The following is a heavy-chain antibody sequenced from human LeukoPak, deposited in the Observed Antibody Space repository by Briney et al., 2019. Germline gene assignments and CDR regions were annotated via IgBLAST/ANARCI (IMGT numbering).Heavy chain of an antibody. D-gene: IGHD6-13*01. CDR3: ARVDSSSWYYFDY. Sequence: SQTLSLTCTVSGGSISSGDYYWGWIRQPPGKGLEWIGYIYYSGSTYYNPSLKSRVTISVDTSKNQFSLKLSSVTAADTAVYYCARVDSSSWYYFDYWGQGTLVTVSS. J-gene: IGHJ4*02. CDR2: IYYSGST. CDR1: GGSISSGDYY. V-gene: IGHV4-30-4*01.